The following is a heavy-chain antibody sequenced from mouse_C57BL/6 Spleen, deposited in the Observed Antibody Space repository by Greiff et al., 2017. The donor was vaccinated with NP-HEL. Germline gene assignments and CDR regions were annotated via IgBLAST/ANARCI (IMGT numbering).Heavy chain of an antibody. CDR3: GRDGDYGSSRFAY. CDR2: INPNNGGT. CDR1: GYTFTDYY. D-gene: IGHD1-1*01. J-gene: IGHJ3*01. V-gene: IGHV1-26*01. Sequence: EVQLQQSGPELVKPGASVKISCKASGYTFTDYYMNWVKQSHGKSLEWIGDINPNNGGTSYNQKFKGKATLTVDKSSSTAYMELRSLTSEDSAVYYCGRDGDYGSSRFAYWGQGTLVTVSA.